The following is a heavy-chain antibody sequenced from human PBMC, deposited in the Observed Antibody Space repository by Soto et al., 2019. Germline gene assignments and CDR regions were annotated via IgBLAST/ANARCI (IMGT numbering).Heavy chain of an antibody. Sequence: QVQLVQSGAEVKKPGASVKVSCKASGYTFTSYGISWVRQAPGQGLEWMGWISAYNGNTNYAQKLQGRVTMTTDTSTSTAYMELRSLRSDDTAVYYCAREGGGYSSSLPPYYYYGMDVWGQGTTVTVSS. D-gene: IGHD6-13*01. V-gene: IGHV1-18*04. CDR1: GYTFTSYG. CDR3: AREGGGYSSSLPPYYYYGMDV. CDR2: ISAYNGNT. J-gene: IGHJ6*02.